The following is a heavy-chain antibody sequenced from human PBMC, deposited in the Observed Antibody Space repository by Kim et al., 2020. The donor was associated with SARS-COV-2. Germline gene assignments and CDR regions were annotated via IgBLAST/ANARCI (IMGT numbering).Heavy chain of an antibody. CDR3: VRQNSARLRGRFDY. V-gene: IGHV4-39*01. CDR1: GGSISSSSYY. D-gene: IGHD6-25*01. CDR2: IYYSGST. J-gene: IGHJ4*02. Sequence: SETLSLTCTVSGGSISSSSYYWGWIRQPPGKGLEWIGSIYYSGSTYYNPSLKSRVTISVDTSKNQFSLKLSSVTAADTAVYYCVRQNSARLRGRFDYWGQGTLVTVSS.